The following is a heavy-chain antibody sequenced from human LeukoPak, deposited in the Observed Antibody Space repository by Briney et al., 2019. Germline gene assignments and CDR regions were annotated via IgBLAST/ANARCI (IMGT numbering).Heavy chain of an antibody. CDR1: GGSFSGYY. Sequence: SETLSLTCAVYGGSFSGYYWSWIRQPPGKGLEWIGEINHSGSTNYNPSLKSRVTISVDTSKNQFSLKLSSVTAADTAVYYCARDSSGYYRRNWFDPWGQGTLVTVSS. J-gene: IGHJ5*02. D-gene: IGHD3-22*01. CDR2: INHSGST. V-gene: IGHV4-34*01. CDR3: ARDSSGYYRRNWFDP.